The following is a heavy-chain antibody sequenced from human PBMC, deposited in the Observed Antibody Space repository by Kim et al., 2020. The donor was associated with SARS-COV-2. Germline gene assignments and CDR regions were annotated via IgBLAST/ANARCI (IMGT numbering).Heavy chain of an antibody. CDR3: ARDLTSDSSGTYRGHWFDP. V-gene: IGHV4-31*03. CDR2: IYYSGST. Sequence: SETLSLTCTVSGGSISSGGYYWSWIRQHPGKGLEWIGYIYYSGSTYYNPSLKSRVTISVDTSKNQFSLKLSSVTAADTAVYYCARDLTSDSSGTYRGHWFDPWGQGTLVTVSS. CDR1: GGSISSGGYY. J-gene: IGHJ5*02. D-gene: IGHD3-22*01.